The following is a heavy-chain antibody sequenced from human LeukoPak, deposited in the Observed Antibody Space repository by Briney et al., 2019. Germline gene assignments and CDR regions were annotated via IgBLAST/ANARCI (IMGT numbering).Heavy chain of an antibody. CDR2: ISGSGGST. Sequence: GGSLRLSCAASGFTFSSYAMSWVRQAPGKGLEWVSAISGSGGSTYYADSVKGRLTISRDNSKNTLYLQMNSLRAEDTAVYYCAKDSAQWPDYFDYWGQGTLVTVSS. J-gene: IGHJ4*02. V-gene: IGHV3-23*01. CDR3: AKDSAQWPDYFDY. D-gene: IGHD6-19*01. CDR1: GFTFSSYA.